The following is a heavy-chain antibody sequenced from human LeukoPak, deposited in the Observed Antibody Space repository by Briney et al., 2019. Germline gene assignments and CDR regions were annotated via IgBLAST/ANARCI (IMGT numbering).Heavy chain of an antibody. D-gene: IGHD3-9*01. CDR1: GFIFSDYY. J-gene: IGHJ4*02. CDR3: ARAVRYFDYLLGPPDY. V-gene: IGHV3-23*01. CDR2: ISGSGGST. Sequence: GGSLRLSCTASGFIFSDYYMDWVRQAPGKGLEWVSAISGSGGSTYYADSVKGRFTISRDNSKNTLYLQMNSLRAEDRAVYYCARAVRYFDYLLGPPDYWGQGTLVTVSS.